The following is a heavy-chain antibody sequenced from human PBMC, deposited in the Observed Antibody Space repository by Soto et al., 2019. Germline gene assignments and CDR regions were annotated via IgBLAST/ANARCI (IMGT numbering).Heavy chain of an antibody. D-gene: IGHD2-2*03. CDR3: AKDGSGWFDL. CDR1: GFTFSSYG. V-gene: IGHV3-30*18. CDR2: ISYDGSNK. J-gene: IGHJ5*02. Sequence: GGSLRLSCAASGFTFSSYGMHWVRQAPGKGLEWVAVISYDGSNKYYADSVKGRFTISRDNSKNTLYLQMNSLRAEDTAVYYCAKDGSGWFDLWGQGTLVTVSS.